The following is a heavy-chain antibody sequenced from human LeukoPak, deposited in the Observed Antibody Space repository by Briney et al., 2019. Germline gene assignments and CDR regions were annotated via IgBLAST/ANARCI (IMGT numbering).Heavy chain of an antibody. CDR1: GFTFSKDD. CDR3: AKPHYPDQGGYYSGSYYFDY. J-gene: IGHJ4*02. Sequence: PGGSLRLSCAASGFTFSKDDFHWVRQAPGKGLEWVAAIGVTGDTYYADSVKGRFTISREDAANSLYLQMRSLGAGDTALYFCAKPHYPDQGGYYSGSYYFDYWAREHWSPSPQ. V-gene: IGHV3-13*01. CDR2: IGVTGDT. D-gene: IGHD3-22*01.